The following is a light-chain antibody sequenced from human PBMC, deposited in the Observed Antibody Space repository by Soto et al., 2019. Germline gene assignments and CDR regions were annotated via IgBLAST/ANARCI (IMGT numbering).Light chain of an antibody. V-gene: IGKV3-15*01. J-gene: IGKJ1*01. Sequence: EIVLTQSAGNLSSSPGQRATLSWGASQSVSNSYLAWYQQNTGQAPRLVIQRASTRATGIPARFSGSWYGTEFNLTISSLQSEDFAVYFCQQYNNWPGTFGQGTKVDI. CDR3: QQYNNWPGT. CDR1: QSVSNSY. CDR2: RAS.